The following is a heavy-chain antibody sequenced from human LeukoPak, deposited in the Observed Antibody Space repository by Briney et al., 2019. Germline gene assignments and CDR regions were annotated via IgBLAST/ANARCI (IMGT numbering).Heavy chain of an antibody. Sequence: PGGSLRLSCAASGFTFSDYYMSWIRQAPGKGLEWVSHISSSGSTIYYADSVKGRFTISRDNAKNSLYLQMNSLRAEDTAVYYCARDRRNWNYSPHLYYYYYYMDVWGKGTTVTVSS. CDR1: GFTFSDYY. CDR3: ARDRRNWNYSPHLYYYYYYMDV. CDR2: ISSSGSTI. D-gene: IGHD1-7*01. J-gene: IGHJ6*03. V-gene: IGHV3-11*01.